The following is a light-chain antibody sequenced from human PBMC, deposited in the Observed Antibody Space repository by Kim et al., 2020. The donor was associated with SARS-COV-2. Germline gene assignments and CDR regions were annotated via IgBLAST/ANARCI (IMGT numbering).Light chain of an antibody. CDR2: APS. J-gene: IGKJ3*01. CDR3: QQYGRSPLT. CDR1: QSVRSND. Sequence: GDTVSLTRSARQSVRSNDCSCFQQNPGQPPRPLMYAPSSLAPGTPDMFGGSGSGTAFTLTIGRLNPEFFPLYYCQQYGRSPLTFGQGTTVDI. V-gene: IGKV3-20*01.